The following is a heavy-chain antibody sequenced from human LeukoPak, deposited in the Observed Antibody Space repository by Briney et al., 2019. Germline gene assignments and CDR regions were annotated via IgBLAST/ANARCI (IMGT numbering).Heavy chain of an antibody. D-gene: IGHD3-22*01. CDR1: GGSVSSIIYY. J-gene: IGHJ3*02. V-gene: IGHV4-39*01. CDR3: SRRPITMNAFDI. CDR2: IYYSGST. Sequence: SETLSLTCTVSGGSVSSIIYYWGWIRQPPGKGLELIGTIYYSGSTYYNVSLKSRVPISVDTSRNQFSLKLTSVPAADTAVYYCSRRPITMNAFDIWGQGTMVTVSS.